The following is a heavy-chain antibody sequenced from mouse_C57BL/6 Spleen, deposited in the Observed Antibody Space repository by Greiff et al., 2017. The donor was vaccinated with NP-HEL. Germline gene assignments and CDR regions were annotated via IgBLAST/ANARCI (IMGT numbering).Heavy chain of an antibody. CDR3: TTSGSSGYAWFAY. Sequence: VQLKESGAELVRPGASVKLSCTASGFNIKDDYMHWVKQRPEQGLEWIGWIDPENGDTEYASKFQGKATITADTSSNTAYLQLSSLTSEDTAVYYCTTSGSSGYAWFAYWGQGTLVTVSA. D-gene: IGHD3-2*02. V-gene: IGHV14-4*01. J-gene: IGHJ3*01. CDR1: GFNIKDDY. CDR2: IDPENGDT.